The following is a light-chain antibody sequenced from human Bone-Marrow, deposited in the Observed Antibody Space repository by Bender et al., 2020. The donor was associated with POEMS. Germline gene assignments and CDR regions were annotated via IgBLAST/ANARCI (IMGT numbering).Light chain of an antibody. J-gene: IGLJ3*02. V-gene: IGLV1-44*01. CDR1: SSKFGSYP. CDR2: NNS. Sequence: QSVLTQPPSASGTPGQRVTISCSGSSSKFGSYPVNWYQQLPGAAPKLVIFNNSQRPSGVPDRFSGSNSGTSASLTISGHLSGDEGDVYYATWDDSLNGWVFVGGAKLTVL. CDR3: ATWDDSLNGWV.